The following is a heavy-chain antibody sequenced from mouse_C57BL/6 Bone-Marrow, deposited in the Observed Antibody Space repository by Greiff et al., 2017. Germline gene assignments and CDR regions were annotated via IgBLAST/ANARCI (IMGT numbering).Heavy chain of an antibody. Sequence: VQLQQSGAELARPGASVKMSCKASGYTFPSYTMHWVKQRPGQGPEWIGYINPSSGYTKYNQKFKDKATLTADKSSSTAYMQLSSLTSEDSAVYYCATNWGFDYWGQGTTLTVSS. CDR2: INPSSGYT. D-gene: IGHD4-1*01. V-gene: IGHV1-4*01. J-gene: IGHJ2*01. CDR3: ATNWGFDY. CDR1: GYTFPSYT.